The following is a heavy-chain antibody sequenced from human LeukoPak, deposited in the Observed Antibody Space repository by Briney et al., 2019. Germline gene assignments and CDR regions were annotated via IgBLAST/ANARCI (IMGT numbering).Heavy chain of an antibody. J-gene: IGHJ4*02. CDR1: GFTFSSYG. V-gene: IGHV3-23*01. Sequence: GGTLRLSCAASGFTFSSYGMSWVRQAPGKGLEWVSAISGSGGSTYYADSVKGRFTISRDNSKKTLYLQMNSLRAEDTAVYYCAKVAERATIGGLDYWGQGTLVTVSA. D-gene: IGHD5-24*01. CDR3: AKVAERATIGGLDY. CDR2: ISGSGGST.